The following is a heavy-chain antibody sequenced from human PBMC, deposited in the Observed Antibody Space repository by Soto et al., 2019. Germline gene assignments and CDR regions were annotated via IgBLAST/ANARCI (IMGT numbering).Heavy chain of an antibody. Sequence: GGSLRLSCAASGFTFSRYWMHWVRQAPGKGLVWVSRISGSGGSTHYADSVKGRFTISRDNSKNTLYLQMNSLRAEDTAVYYCAKDRDIVLMVYAETLGLFDYWGQGTLVTVSS. CDR2: ISGSGGST. CDR1: GFTFSRYW. V-gene: IGHV3-23*01. J-gene: IGHJ4*02. CDR3: AKDRDIVLMVYAETLGLFDY. D-gene: IGHD2-8*01.